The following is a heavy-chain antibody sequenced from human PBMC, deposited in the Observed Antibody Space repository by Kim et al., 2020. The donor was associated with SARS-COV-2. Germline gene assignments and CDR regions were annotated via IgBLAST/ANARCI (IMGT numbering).Heavy chain of an antibody. CDR1: GFSFRSYA. D-gene: IGHD3-16*01. Sequence: GGSLRLSCAASGFSFRSYAMHWVRQAPGKGLEWVAVIWYDGSKKYYEDAVKGRFTISRDNSRNVVYLQMDSLRVDDTAVYYCARGSGRFGGRSDFWGQGTLVTVSS. CDR2: IWYDGSKK. CDR3: ARGSGRFGGRSDF. V-gene: IGHV3-33*01. J-gene: IGHJ4*02.